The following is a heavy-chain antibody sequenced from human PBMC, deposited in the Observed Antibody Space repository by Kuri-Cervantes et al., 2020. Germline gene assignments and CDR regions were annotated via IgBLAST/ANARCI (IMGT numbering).Heavy chain of an antibody. CDR3: ARAGIHDYGGNSALHFDY. D-gene: IGHD4-23*01. CDR2: INPSSGST. Sequence: ASVKVSCKASGYTFTSYYMHWVRQAPGQGLEWMGIINPSSGSTSYAQKFQGRVMITADKSTGTAYMELSSLRSDDTAVYYCARAGIHDYGGNSALHFDYWGQGTLVTVSS. CDR1: GYTFTSYY. J-gene: IGHJ4*02. V-gene: IGHV1-46*01.